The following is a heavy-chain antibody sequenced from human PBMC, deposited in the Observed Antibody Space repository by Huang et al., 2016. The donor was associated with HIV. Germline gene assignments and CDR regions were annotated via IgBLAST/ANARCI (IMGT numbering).Heavy chain of an antibody. CDR3: ARTAYSYGFRQGYNWFDP. D-gene: IGHD5-18*01. J-gene: IGHJ5*02. CDR1: GGTFSSYA. CDR2: IIPIFGTA. V-gene: IGHV1-69*13. Sequence: QVLLVQSGAEVRKPGSSVKVSCTAFGGTFSSYAISWVRQAPGKGLEWMGGIIPIFGTANYTQKFQGRVTITVDESTNTGYMELTSLTSEDTAVYYCARTAYSYGFRQGYNWFDPWGQGTPVTVSS.